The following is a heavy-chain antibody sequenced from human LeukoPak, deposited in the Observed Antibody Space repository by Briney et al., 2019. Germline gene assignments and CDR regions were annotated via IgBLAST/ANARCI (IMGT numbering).Heavy chain of an antibody. CDR2: ISSTSSTI. CDR1: GFTFSSYS. D-gene: IGHD6-13*01. J-gene: IGHJ4*02. V-gene: IGHV3-48*01. CDR3: AREMTGYSSSAIDY. Sequence: GGSLRLSCAASGFTFSSYSMNWVRQAPGKGLEWISYISSTSSTIYYGDSVKGRFTISRDNAKNSLYLQMNSLRAEDTAVYYCAREMTGYSSSAIDYWGQGTLVTVPS.